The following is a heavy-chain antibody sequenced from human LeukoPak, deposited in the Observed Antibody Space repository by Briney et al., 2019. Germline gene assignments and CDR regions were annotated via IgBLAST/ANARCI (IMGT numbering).Heavy chain of an antibody. V-gene: IGHV3-23*01. CDR3: ARNSNFDTHDY. J-gene: IGHJ4*02. CDR2: ISGSGGST. Sequence: GGSLRLSCAVSGFTFSSYAMNWVRQAPGKGLKWVSAISGSGGSTYYADSVKGRFTISRDNSKNTLYLQMNSLRAEDTAVYYCARNSNFDTHDYWGQGTLVTVSS. CDR1: GFTFSSYA. D-gene: IGHD3-22*01.